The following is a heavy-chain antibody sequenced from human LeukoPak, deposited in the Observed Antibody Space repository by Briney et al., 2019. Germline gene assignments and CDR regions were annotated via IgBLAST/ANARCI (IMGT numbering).Heavy chain of an antibody. CDR2: IYYSGST. D-gene: IGHD3-10*01. V-gene: IGHV4-59*01. J-gene: IGHJ5*02. CDR1: GGSISSYY. CDR3: ARKGEHYYDSGKLWPAWFDL. Sequence: PSETLSLTCTVSGGSISSYYWSWIRQPPGKGLEWIGYIYYSGSTNYNPSLKSRVTISVDTSKNQFPLKLSSVTTADTAVYYCARKGEHYYDSGKLWPAWFDLWGQGTVVTVSS.